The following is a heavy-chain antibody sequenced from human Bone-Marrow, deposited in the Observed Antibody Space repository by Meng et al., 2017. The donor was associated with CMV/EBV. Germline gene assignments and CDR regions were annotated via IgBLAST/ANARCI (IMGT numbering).Heavy chain of an antibody. V-gene: IGHV1-69*10. CDR3: ARERNLVGPFDH. CDR1: GGTFSSYA. J-gene: IGHJ4*02. CDR2: IIPILGIA. D-gene: IGHD2-8*02. Sequence: SVKVSCKASGGTFSSYAISWVRQAPGQGLEWMGGIIPILGIANYAQKFQGRVTITADKSTSTAYMELSSLRSEDTAVYYCARERNLVGPFDHWGQGTLVTVSS.